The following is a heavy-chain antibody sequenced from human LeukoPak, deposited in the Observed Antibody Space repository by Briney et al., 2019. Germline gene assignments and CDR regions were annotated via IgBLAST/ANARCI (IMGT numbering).Heavy chain of an antibody. V-gene: IGHV3-72*01. J-gene: IGHJ4*02. CDR3: TSSKSLPQSSYYFDY. CDR2: ARNKANSYTT. Sequence: GGSLRLSCAVSGLTFSDFYMDWVRQAPGKGLEWVGRARNKANSYTTEYAASVRGRFTISRDDSTLHLQMNSLKTEDTAVYYCTSSKSLPQSSYYFDYWGQGTLVTVSS. CDR1: GLTFSDFY.